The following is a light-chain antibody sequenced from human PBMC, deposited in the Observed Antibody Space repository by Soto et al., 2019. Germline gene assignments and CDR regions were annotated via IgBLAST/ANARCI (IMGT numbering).Light chain of an antibody. J-gene: IGKJ5*01. CDR2: DAS. V-gene: IGKV3-15*01. Sequence: IVMTLSLATLSVSPGESATLSCRASQSVSSNLAWHQQKPGQAPRILMYDASTRATGISAGFSGSGSGTEFTLTISSLQSEDFAVYYCQQYHNWPITFGQGTRLEIK. CDR1: QSVSSN. CDR3: QQYHNWPIT.